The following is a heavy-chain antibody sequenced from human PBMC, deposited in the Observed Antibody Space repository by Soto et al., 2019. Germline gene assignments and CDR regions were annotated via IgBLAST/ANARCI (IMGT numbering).Heavy chain of an antibody. J-gene: IGHJ4*02. CDR2: IYWDDDK. CDR1: GFSLTTSGVG. CDR3: AHRVLRTVFGLVTTTAIYFDF. D-gene: IGHD3-3*01. V-gene: IGHV2-5*02. Sequence: QITLNESGPTQVKPRQTLTLTCTFSGFSLTTSGVGVGWIRQSPGKAPEWLALIYWDDDKRYSPSLKSRLTITKDPSNSQVVLTMADSDPADTATYYCAHRVLRTVFGLVTTTAIYFDFWGQGTPVAVSS.